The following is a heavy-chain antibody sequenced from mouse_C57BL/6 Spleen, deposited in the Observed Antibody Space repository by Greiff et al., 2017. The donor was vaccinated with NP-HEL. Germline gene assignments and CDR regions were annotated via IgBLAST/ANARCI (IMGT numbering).Heavy chain of an antibody. V-gene: IGHV1-61*01. Sequence: VQLQQSGAELVRPGSSVKLSCKASGYTFTSYWMDWVKQRPGQGLEWIGNIYPSDSETHYNQKFKGKSTLTVDKSSSTAYMQLSSLTSEDSAVYYCARRDYGMDYWGQGTSVTVSS. CDR2: IYPSDSET. CDR1: GYTFTSYW. J-gene: IGHJ4*01. CDR3: ARRDYGMDY.